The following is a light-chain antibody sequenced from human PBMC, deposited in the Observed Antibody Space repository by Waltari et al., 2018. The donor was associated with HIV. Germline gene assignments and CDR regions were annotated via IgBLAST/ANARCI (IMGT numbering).Light chain of an antibody. Sequence: QYVLTQPPSASAAPGQQVTISASCGRSHIRHHSVSCYQPLPGTAPKLLIYENNKRPAGIPDRFSGSKSGTSATLGITGLQTGDEADYYCGTWDSSLSVWVFGGGTKLTVL. CDR3: GTWDSSLSVWV. CDR2: ENN. V-gene: IGLV1-51*02. CDR1: RSHIRHHS. J-gene: IGLJ3*02.